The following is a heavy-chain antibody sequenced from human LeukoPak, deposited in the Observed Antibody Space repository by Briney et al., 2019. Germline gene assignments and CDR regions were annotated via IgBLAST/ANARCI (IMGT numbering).Heavy chain of an antibody. CDR3: ARGYGDSPLDY. CDR1: GFTVSSNY. D-gene: IGHD4-17*01. CDR2: IYSGGST. J-gene: IGHJ4*02. Sequence: PGGSLRLSCAASGFTVSSNYMNWVRQAPGKGLEWVSVIYSGGSTYYADSVKGRFTISRDNSKNTVHLQMNALTAEDTAVYYCARGYGDSPLDYWGQGTLVTVSS. V-gene: IGHV3-66*01.